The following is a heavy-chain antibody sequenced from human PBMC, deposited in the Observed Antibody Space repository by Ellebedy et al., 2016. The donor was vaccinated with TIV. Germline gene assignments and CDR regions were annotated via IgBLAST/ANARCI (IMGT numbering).Heavy chain of an antibody. Sequence: GESLKISCQGSGYSFASQWISWVRQVPGKGLEWMGRLDPGDSYINYSPPFQGHVPFSTDKSLSTAYLQWGSLKASDTAMYYCARLVLRTTSTRGDVFDIWGQGTMVTVSS. D-gene: IGHD5-12*01. CDR1: GYSFASQW. CDR2: LDPGDSYI. CDR3: ARLVLRTTSTRGDVFDI. V-gene: IGHV5-10-1*01. J-gene: IGHJ3*02.